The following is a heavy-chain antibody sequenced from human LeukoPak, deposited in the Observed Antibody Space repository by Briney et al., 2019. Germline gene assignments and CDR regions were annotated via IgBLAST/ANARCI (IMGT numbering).Heavy chain of an antibody. Sequence: ASVKVSCKASGYTFTGYYMHWVRQAPGQGLEWMGWINPNSGGTNYAQKFQGRVTMTRDTSINTAYMELSRLRSDDTAVYYCARDVGYRSSTSCLHWFDPWGQGTLVTVSS. CDR2: INPNSGGT. V-gene: IGHV1-2*02. J-gene: IGHJ5*02. CDR3: ARDVGYRSSTSCLHWFDP. CDR1: GYTFTGYY. D-gene: IGHD2-2*01.